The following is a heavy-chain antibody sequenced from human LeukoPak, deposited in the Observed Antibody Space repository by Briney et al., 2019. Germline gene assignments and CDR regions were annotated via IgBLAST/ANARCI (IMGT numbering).Heavy chain of an antibody. CDR3: ANIPRAYYYYYYMDV. CDR1: GFTFDDYA. CDR2: ITWNRVNI. V-gene: IGHV3-9*01. Sequence: GGSLRLSCTVSGFTFDDYAMHWVRHTPGKGLEWVAGITWNRVNIGYGDSVKGRFTISRDNAKTSLYLQINSLRAEDTALYYCANIPRAYYYYYYMDVWGKGTTVTVSS. J-gene: IGHJ6*03.